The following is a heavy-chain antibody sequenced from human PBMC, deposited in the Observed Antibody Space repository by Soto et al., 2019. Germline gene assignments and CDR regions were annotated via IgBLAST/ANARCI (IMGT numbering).Heavy chain of an antibody. D-gene: IGHD3-10*02. CDR3: ASVRGGYYYGMDV. CDR2: IFHSGST. Sequence: QVQLQESGPGLVKPSGTLSLTCAVSGGSISSSNWWSWVRQPPGKGLEWIGEIFHSGSTNYNPSLTSRVTISVDKSKNQFSLKLSSVTAADTAVYYCASVRGGYYYGMDVWGQGTTVTVSS. J-gene: IGHJ6*02. V-gene: IGHV4-4*02. CDR1: GGSISSSNW.